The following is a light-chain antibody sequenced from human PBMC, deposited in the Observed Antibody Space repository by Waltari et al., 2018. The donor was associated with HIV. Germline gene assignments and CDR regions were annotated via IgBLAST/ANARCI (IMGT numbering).Light chain of an antibody. Sequence: TQSPSASGAPGQRVTLTCSAVTSNIASDSIYWYQQVPGTAPKLLIFRGDQRPSGVPDRFSGSKSGASSSLAISGLQSDDEADYYCAAWTDIMSGWLLGGGTKLTVL. V-gene: IGLV1-47*01. CDR1: TSNIASDS. CDR3: AAWTDIMSGWL. CDR2: RGD. J-gene: IGLJ3*02.